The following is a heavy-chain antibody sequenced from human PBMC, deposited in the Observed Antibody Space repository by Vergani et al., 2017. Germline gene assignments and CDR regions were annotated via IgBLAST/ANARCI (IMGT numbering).Heavy chain of an antibody. CDR3: AREVFEEGIAVFTTYYYYYMDV. V-gene: IGHV3-9*01. J-gene: IGHJ6*03. Sequence: EVQLVESGGGLVQPGRSLRLSCAASGFTFDDYAMHWVRQAPGKGLQWVSGISWNSGSIGYADSVKGRFTISRDNAKNSLYLQMNSLRAEDTAVYYCAREVFEEGIAVFTTYYYYYMDVWGKGTTVTVSS. CDR2: ISWNSGSI. CDR1: GFTFDDYA. D-gene: IGHD6-19*01.